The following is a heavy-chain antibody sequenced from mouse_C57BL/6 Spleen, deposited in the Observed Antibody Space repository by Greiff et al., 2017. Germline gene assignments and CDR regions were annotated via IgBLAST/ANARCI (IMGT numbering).Heavy chain of an antibody. CDR1: GFTFSDYG. D-gene: IGHD3-1*01. CDR2: ISSGSSTI. V-gene: IGHV5-17*01. CDR3: ARTGRDYFDY. Sequence: EVNVVESGGGLVKPGGSLKLSCAASGFTFSDYGMHWVRQAPEKGLEWVAYISSGSSTIYYADTVKGRFTISRDNAKNTLFLQMTSLRSEDTAMYYCARTGRDYFDYWGQGTTLTVSS. J-gene: IGHJ2*01.